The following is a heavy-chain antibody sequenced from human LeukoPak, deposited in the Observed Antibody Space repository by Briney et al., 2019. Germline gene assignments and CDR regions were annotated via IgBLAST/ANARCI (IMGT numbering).Heavy chain of an antibody. CDR3: ARDVGITVADSFDP. V-gene: IGHV1-18*01. CDR2: IHIYRGNT. D-gene: IGHD6-13*01. CDR1: GYTLTELS. Sequence: GASVKVSFKVSGYTLTELSMHWVRQAPGQGLEWMGWIHIYRGNTNYAQKFQGRVTMTTDTSTSTAYMEVRGLRSDDTAMYYCARDVGITVADSFDPWGQGTLVTVSS. J-gene: IGHJ5*02.